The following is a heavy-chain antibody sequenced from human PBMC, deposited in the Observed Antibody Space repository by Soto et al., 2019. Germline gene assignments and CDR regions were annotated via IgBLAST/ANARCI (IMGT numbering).Heavy chain of an antibody. J-gene: IGHJ4*02. Sequence: QVQLVQSGAEVKKPGASVKVSCKASGYTFTSYGISWVRQAPGQGLEWMGWISAYNGNTKYAQKPPXXXTXXTDTSTSTAYMELRSLRSDDTAVYYCARHSPPVAYWGQGTLVTVSS. V-gene: IGHV1-18*01. CDR1: GYTFTSYG. D-gene: IGHD5-12*01. CDR3: ARHSPPVAY. CDR2: ISAYNGNT.